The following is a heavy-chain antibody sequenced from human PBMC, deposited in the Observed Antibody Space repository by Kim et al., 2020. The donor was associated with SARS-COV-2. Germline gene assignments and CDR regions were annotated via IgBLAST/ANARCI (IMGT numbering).Heavy chain of an antibody. CDR1: GFTFSSYS. D-gene: IGHD2-21*02. V-gene: IGHV3-48*02. CDR3: AIAPHIVVVTAPDGPSQGDY. CDR2: ISSSSTTI. J-gene: IGHJ4*02. Sequence: GGSLRLSCAASGFTFSSYSMNWVRQAPGKGLEWVSYISSSSTTIYYADSVKGRFTISRDNAKNSLYLQMNSLRDEDTAVYYCAIAPHIVVVTAPDGPSQGDYWGQGTLVTVSS.